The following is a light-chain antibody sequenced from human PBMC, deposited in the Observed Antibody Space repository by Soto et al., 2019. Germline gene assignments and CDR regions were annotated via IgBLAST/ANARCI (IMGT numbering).Light chain of an antibody. Sequence: QSVLTQPASVSGSPGQSITISCTGTTNDVGGYNYVSWYQQHPGKAPKLLIFEVSSLPSGVSNRFSGSKSSNTASLTISALQAEDEADYFCNSYSSSTSLPYVFGTGTKLTVL. V-gene: IGLV2-14*01. J-gene: IGLJ1*01. CDR2: EVS. CDR3: NSYSSSTSLPYV. CDR1: TNDVGGYNY.